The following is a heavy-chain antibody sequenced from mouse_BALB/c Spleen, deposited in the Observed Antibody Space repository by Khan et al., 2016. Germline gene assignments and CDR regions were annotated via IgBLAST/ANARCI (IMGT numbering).Heavy chain of an antibody. CDR3: ARFDYGSSYWYFDV. Sequence: QIQLVQSGAELVRPGTSVKISCKASGYTFTNYWLGWVKQRPGHGLEWIRDIYPGGGYTNYNEKFMGKATLTADTSSSTAYMQLSSLTSEDSAVYFCARFDYGSSYWYFDVWGAGTTVTVSS. J-gene: IGHJ1*01. D-gene: IGHD1-1*01. CDR1: GYTFTNYW. V-gene: IGHV1-63*02. CDR2: IYPGGGYT.